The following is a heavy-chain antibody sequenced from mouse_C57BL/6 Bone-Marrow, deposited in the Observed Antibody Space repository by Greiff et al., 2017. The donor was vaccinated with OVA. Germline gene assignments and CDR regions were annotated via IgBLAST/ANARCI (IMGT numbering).Heavy chain of an antibody. CDR2: MNPSTGGT. CDR1: GYSFTGYY. CDR3: ARYTGTLAWFAY. Sequence: VQLQQSGPELVKPGASVKISCKASGYSFTGYYMNWVKQSPEKSLEWIGEMNPSTGGTTYNQKFKAKATLTVDKSSSTAYMQLKSLTSEDSAVYYCARYTGTLAWFAYWGQGTLVTVSA. D-gene: IGHD4-1*01. V-gene: IGHV1-42*01. J-gene: IGHJ3*01.